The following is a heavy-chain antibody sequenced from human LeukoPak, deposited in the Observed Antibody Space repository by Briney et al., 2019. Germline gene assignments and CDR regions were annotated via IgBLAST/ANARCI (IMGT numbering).Heavy chain of an antibody. CDR2: INPNSGGT. Sequence: ASVKVSCKASGYTFTGYYMHWVRQAPGQGLEWMGWINPNSGGTNYAQKFQGRVTMTRDTSISTAYMELSRLRSDDTAVCYCARDHDSSGYYGFDYWGQGTLVTVSS. V-gene: IGHV1-2*02. D-gene: IGHD3-22*01. CDR1: GYTFTGYY. CDR3: ARDHDSSGYYGFDY. J-gene: IGHJ4*02.